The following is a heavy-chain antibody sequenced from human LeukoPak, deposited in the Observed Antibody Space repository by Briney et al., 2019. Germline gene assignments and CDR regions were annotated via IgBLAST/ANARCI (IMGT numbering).Heavy chain of an antibody. V-gene: IGHV4-59*01. Sequence: SETLSLTCTVSGGSISSYYWSWIRQPPGKGLEWIGYIYYTGSTNYNPSLKSRVTISVDTSKNQFSLKLSSVTAADTAVYYCARVGGDYYGMDVWGQGTTVTVS. CDR1: GGSISSYY. CDR3: ARVGGDYYGMDV. CDR2: IYYTGST. J-gene: IGHJ6*02. D-gene: IGHD2-21*01.